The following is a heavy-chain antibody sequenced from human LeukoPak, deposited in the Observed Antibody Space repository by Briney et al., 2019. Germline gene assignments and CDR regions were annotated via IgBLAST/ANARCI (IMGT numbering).Heavy chain of an antibody. CDR1: GFTFTSFA. D-gene: IGHD6-19*01. V-gene: IGHV3-23*01. Sequence: TGGSLRLSCAASGFTFTSFAMSWVRQTPGKGLEWVSGINNGGSSTYYADSVKGRFTISRDNSKNTLYLQMNSLSADDTAVYYCAKDRPSGWRQYYFDFWGQGTLVTVSS. J-gene: IGHJ4*02. CDR2: INNGGSST. CDR3: AKDRPSGWRQYYFDF.